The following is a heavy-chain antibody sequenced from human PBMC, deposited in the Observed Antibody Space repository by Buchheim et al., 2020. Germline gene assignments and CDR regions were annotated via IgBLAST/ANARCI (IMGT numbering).Heavy chain of an antibody. CDR3: ASGTPEYYDFWSGPNDY. Sequence: EVQLVESGGGLVQPGGSLRLSCAASGFTVSSNYMSWVRQAPGKGLEWVSVIYSGGSTYYADSVKGRFTISRDNSKNTLYLQMNSLRAEDTAVYYCASGTPEYYDFWSGPNDYWGQGTL. V-gene: IGHV3-66*01. CDR1: GFTVSSNY. D-gene: IGHD3-3*01. J-gene: IGHJ4*02. CDR2: IYSGGST.